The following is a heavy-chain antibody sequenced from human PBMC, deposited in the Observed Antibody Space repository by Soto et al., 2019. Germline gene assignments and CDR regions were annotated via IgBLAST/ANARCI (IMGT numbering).Heavy chain of an antibody. J-gene: IGHJ4*02. Sequence: QVQLVQSGAEVKKPGSSVKVSCKASGGTXSSYSINWVRQAPGQGLEWMGEIIPIFGTANYAQKFQGRVTITADESTSTAYMELSSLRSEDTAVYYCARDGGRHSGGIDYWGQGTLVTVSS. CDR2: IIPIFGTA. CDR3: ARDGGRHSGGIDY. D-gene: IGHD1-26*01. CDR1: GGTXSSYS. V-gene: IGHV1-69*01.